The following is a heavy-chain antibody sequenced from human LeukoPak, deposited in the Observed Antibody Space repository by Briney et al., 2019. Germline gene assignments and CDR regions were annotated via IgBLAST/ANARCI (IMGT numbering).Heavy chain of an antibody. J-gene: IGHJ6*03. V-gene: IGHV1-8*01. CDR2: MNPNSGNT. Sequence: ASVKVSCKASGYTFTSYDINWVRQATGQGLEWMGWMNPNSGNTGYAQEFQGRVTITRNTSISTAYMELSSLRSEDTAVYYCARGLLRVYYYYYMDVWGKGTTVTVSS. CDR3: ARGLLRVYYYYYMDV. CDR1: GYTFTSYD. D-gene: IGHD1-26*01.